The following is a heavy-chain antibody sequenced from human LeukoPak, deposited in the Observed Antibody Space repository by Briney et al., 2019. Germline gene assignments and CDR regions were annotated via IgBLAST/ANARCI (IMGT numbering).Heavy chain of an antibody. CDR1: GFTFSSYA. CDR2: ISGSGGSK. D-gene: IGHD2-2*01. V-gene: IGHV3-23*01. Sequence: PGGSLTLSCPASGFTFSSYAMSWVRQAPGKGVDWVSAISGSGGSKYYADSVKGRFTISKDNSKNTLYLQMNSLRAEDTAVYYCAKWGYQMLCWGEGTMVTVSS. J-gene: IGHJ4*02. CDR3: AKWGYQMLC.